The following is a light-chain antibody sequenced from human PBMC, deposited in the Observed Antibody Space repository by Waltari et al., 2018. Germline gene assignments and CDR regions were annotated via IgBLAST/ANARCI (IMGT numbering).Light chain of an antibody. J-gene: IGKJ4*01. Sequence: EIVLTQSPATLSVLPGERATLSCRASQSVTGKLAWYQHKPGHSPRLLIYGASTRATGIPGRFSGSGSGTELTLTISGLQSEDFAVYFCQQYKNWPPTTPTFGGGTKVEIK. CDR3: QQYKNWPPTTPT. CDR2: GAS. CDR1: QSVTGK. V-gene: IGKV3-15*01.